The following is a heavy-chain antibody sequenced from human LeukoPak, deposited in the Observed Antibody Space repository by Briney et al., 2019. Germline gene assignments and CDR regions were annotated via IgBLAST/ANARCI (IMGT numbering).Heavy chain of an antibody. Sequence: SETLSLTCAVYGGSFSGYYWSWIRQPPGKGLEWIGEINHSGSTNYNPSLKSRVTISVDTSKNQFSLKLSSVTAADTAVYYCASFDYYDSSGYSYWGQGTLVTVSS. CDR2: INHSGST. CDR1: GGSFSGYY. CDR3: ASFDYYDSSGYSY. D-gene: IGHD3-22*01. J-gene: IGHJ4*02. V-gene: IGHV4-34*01.